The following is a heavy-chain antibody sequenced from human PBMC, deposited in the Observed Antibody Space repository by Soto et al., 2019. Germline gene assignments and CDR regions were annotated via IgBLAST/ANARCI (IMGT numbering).Heavy chain of an antibody. CDR3: ARLGIAVAGTYGMDV. Sequence: GESLKISCKGSGYSFTSYWIGWVRQMLGKGLEWMGIIYPGDSDTRYSPSFQGQVTISADKSISTAYLQWSSLKASDTAMYYCARLGIAVAGTYGMDVWGQGTTVTVSS. J-gene: IGHJ6*02. CDR1: GYSFTSYW. D-gene: IGHD6-19*01. CDR2: IYPGDSDT. V-gene: IGHV5-51*01.